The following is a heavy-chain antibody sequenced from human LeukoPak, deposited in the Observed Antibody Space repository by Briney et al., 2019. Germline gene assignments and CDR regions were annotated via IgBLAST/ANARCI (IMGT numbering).Heavy chain of an antibody. Sequence: GGSLRLSCAASGFTFSDYYMTWLRQAPGKGLEWISYISGRGSDILYADSVKGRFTISRDNAKNSLYLQMNSLRAEDTAVYYCAREGYYYDSSGYPPLEIDYWGQGTLVTVSS. V-gene: IGHV3-11*01. CDR3: AREGYYYDSSGYPPLEIDY. D-gene: IGHD3-22*01. CDR2: ISGRGSDI. CDR1: GFTFSDYY. J-gene: IGHJ4*02.